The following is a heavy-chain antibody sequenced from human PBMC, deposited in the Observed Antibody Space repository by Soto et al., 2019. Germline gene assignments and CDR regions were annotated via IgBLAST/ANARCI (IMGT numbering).Heavy chain of an antibody. D-gene: IGHD3-10*01. Sequence: ASVKVSCKASGVTFSSYATSWVRQAPGQGPEWMGGFDLENGETIYAQRFQGRVTMTEESSADTPYMELSSLRSEDTAVYYCAIEVRRSNQFDHWGQGTMVTVS. CDR1: GVTFSSYA. CDR3: AIEVRRSNQFDH. V-gene: IGHV1-24*01. J-gene: IGHJ4*02. CDR2: FDLENGET.